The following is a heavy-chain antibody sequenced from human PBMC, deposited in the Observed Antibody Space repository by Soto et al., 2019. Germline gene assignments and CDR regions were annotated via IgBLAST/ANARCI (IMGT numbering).Heavy chain of an antibody. V-gene: IGHV1-46*01. CDR3: ARGHCISTSCYAASYYYYGMDV. Sequence: ASVKVSCKASGYTFTGHYMHWVRQAPGQGLEWMGIINPSGGSTSYAQKFQGRVTMTRDTSTSTVYMELSSLRSEDTAVYYCARGHCISTSCYAASYYYYGMDVWGQGTTVTVSS. D-gene: IGHD2-2*01. J-gene: IGHJ6*02. CDR1: GYTFTGHY. CDR2: INPSGGST.